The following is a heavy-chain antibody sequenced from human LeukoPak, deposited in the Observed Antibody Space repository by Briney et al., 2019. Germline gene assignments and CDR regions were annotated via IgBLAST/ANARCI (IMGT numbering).Heavy chain of an antibody. Sequence: PSETLSLTCTVSGYSISSDYYWGWIRQPPGKGLEWIGSIYHSGSTYYNPSLKSRVTISVDTSKNQVSLKLSSVTAADTAVFYCARMLVPDYFDNWGQGTLVTVSS. CDR3: ARMLVPDYFDN. CDR2: IYHSGST. CDR1: GYSISSDYY. D-gene: IGHD6-13*01. V-gene: IGHV4-38-2*02. J-gene: IGHJ4*02.